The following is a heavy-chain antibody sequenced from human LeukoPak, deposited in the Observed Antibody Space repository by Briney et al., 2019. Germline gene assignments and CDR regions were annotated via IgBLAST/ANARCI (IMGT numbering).Heavy chain of an antibody. CDR1: GFTFSSYT. CDR2: ISGSGGST. Sequence: GGSLRLSCAASGFTFSSYTMSWVRQAPGKGLEWVSAISGSGGSTYYADSVKGRFTISRDNSKNTLYLQMNSLRAEDTAVYYCAKDQASSLDSGAFDIWGQGTMVTVSS. J-gene: IGHJ3*02. V-gene: IGHV3-23*01. D-gene: IGHD6-13*01. CDR3: AKDQASSLDSGAFDI.